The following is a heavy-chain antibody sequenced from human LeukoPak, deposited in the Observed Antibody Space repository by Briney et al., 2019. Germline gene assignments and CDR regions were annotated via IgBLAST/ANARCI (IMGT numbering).Heavy chain of an antibody. CDR1: GYTFTGYY. CDR2: INPNSGGT. Sequence: ASVKVSCKASGYTFTGYYMHWVRQAPGQGLEWMGWINPNSGGTNYAQRFQGRVTTTRDTSISTAYMELSRLRSDDTAVYYCARVRTIFGVDDAFDIWGQGTMVTVSS. D-gene: IGHD3-3*01. CDR3: ARVRTIFGVDDAFDI. V-gene: IGHV1-2*02. J-gene: IGHJ3*02.